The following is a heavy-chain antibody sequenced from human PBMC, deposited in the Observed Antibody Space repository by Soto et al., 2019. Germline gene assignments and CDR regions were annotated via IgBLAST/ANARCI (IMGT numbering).Heavy chain of an antibody. V-gene: IGHV1-69*01. CDR3: ARLRRDWGDAFDL. J-gene: IGHJ3*01. CDR2: IIPVFDKA. CDR1: GGPFGSSA. Sequence: QVQLVQSGADVKKPGSSVKVSCKTSGGPFGSSAISWVRQAPAQGLEWMGEIIPVFDKANYAQNFQGRLTITADEPTGPVFMQLSSLRSEDTAVYFCARLRRDWGDAFDLWGLGTCVTVSS. D-gene: IGHD3-16*01.